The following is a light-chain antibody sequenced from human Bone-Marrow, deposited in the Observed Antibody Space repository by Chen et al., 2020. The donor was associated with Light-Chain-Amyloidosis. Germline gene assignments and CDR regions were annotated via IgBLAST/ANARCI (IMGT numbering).Light chain of an antibody. V-gene: IGLV2-14*01. J-gene: IGLJ1*01. CDR2: AVS. CDR1: SGDVGTYNY. Sequence: QSALTQPASVSGSPGQSITISCTGTSGDVGTYNYVSWYQQHPGKAPKVMIYAVSNRPSGVSNRFSGSKSSNTASLTISGLQAEDEANYYCSSFTSSSSYVFGPGTKVTVL. CDR3: SSFTSSSSYV.